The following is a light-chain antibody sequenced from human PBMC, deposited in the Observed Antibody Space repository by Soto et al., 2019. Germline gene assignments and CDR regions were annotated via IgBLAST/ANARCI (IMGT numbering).Light chain of an antibody. CDR2: AAS. J-gene: IGKJ1*01. CDR3: QQYNFDWT. CDR1: QGISSY. Sequence: AIRMTQSPSSLSASTGDRVTITCRASQGISSYLAWYQHKPGKAPKLLIYAASTLQSGVPSRLSGSGSGTEFTLTISSMQPDDFATYYCQQYNFDWTFGQGTKVDIK. V-gene: IGKV1-8*01.